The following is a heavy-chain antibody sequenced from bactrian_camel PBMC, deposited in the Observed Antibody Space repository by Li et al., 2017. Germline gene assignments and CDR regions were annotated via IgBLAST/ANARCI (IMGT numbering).Heavy chain of an antibody. CDR2: IGNPGTT. CDR1: GYTYSPYC. D-gene: IGHD8*01. V-gene: IGHV3S53*01. J-gene: IGHJ4*01. CDR3: GRAGSDY. Sequence: HVQLVESGGGSVQAGGSLRLFCTFSGYTYSPYCLGWFRQAAGKEREVVATIGNPGTTAYADSAKGRFTISRDNGKNTLDLQMDSLKPEDTAIYSCGRAGSDYWGRGTQVTVS.